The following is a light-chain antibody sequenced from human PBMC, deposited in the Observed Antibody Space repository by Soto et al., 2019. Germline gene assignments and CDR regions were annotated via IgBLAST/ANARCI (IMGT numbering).Light chain of an antibody. Sequence: EIVMTQSPATLSESPGERVSLSCRASQSVSSSYLAWYQQKPGQAPRLLIYGASSRATGIPDRFSGSGSGTDFTLTISRLEPEDFAVYYCQQYGSSPWTFGQGTKVDIK. J-gene: IGKJ1*01. CDR3: QQYGSSPWT. CDR1: QSVSSSY. CDR2: GAS. V-gene: IGKV3-20*01.